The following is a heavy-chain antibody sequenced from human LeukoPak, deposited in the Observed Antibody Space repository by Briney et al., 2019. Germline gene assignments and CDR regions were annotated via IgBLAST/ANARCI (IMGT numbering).Heavy chain of an antibody. Sequence: SETLSLTCTVSGGSISSGDYYWSWIRQPPGKGLEWIGYIYYSGSTNYNPSLKSRVTIPEDTSKNQFSLKLSSVTAADTAVYYCARAKWSAVMTTVTPFDYWGQGTLVTVS. CDR3: ARAKWSAVMTTVTPFDY. CDR1: GGSISSGDYY. CDR2: IYYSGST. D-gene: IGHD4-17*01. J-gene: IGHJ4*02. V-gene: IGHV4-61*08.